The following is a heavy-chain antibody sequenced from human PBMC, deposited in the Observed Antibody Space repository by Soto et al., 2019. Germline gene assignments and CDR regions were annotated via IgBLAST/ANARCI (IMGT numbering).Heavy chain of an antibody. V-gene: IGHV3-66*01. Sequence: EVQLVESGGGLVQPGGSLRLSCAASGFTVSSNYMSWVRQAPGKGLEWVSVIYSGGSTYYADSVKGRFTIPRDNSKNTLDLQMSSLRAEDTAVYYCARLGYAHFDYWGQGTLVTVSS. CDR1: GFTVSSNY. CDR2: IYSGGST. CDR3: ARLGYAHFDY. D-gene: IGHD2-2*01. J-gene: IGHJ4*02.